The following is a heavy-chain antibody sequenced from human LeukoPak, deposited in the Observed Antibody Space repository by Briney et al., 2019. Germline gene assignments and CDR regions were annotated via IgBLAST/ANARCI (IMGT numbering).Heavy chain of an antibody. J-gene: IGHJ6*03. Sequence: ASVKVPCKASGYTFTSYYMHWVRQAPGQGLEWMGIINPSGGSTSYAQKFQGRVTMTRDMSTSTVYMELSSLRSEDTAVYYCARDGGSSSLYQYYYYYYYMDVWGKGTTVTVSS. CDR2: INPSGGST. CDR1: GYTFTSYY. CDR3: ARDGGSSSLYQYYYYYYYMDV. D-gene: IGHD6-13*01. V-gene: IGHV1-46*01.